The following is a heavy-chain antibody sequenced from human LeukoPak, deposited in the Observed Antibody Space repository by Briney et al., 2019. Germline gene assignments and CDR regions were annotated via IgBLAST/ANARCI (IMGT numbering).Heavy chain of an antibody. V-gene: IGHV1-69*13. D-gene: IGHD5-18*01. Sequence: ASVKVSCKASGGTFSNYAISWVRQAPGHGLEWMGGIIPIFNIPNYAQKFQGRLTITADESTSTAYMELSSLTSEDTAVYYCASLTPETARVIGDFDYWGQGTLVTVSS. CDR2: IIPIFNIP. CDR1: GGTFSNYA. CDR3: ASLTPETARVIGDFDY. J-gene: IGHJ4*02.